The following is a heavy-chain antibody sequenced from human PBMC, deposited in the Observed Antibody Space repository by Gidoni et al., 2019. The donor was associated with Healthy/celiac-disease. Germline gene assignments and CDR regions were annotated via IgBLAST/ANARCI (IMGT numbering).Heavy chain of an antibody. J-gene: IGHJ6*02. CDR3: ARSGPGYSYGYDLSFYYYGMDV. V-gene: IGHV1-69*06. CDR2: IIPIFGTA. CDR1: GGTFSSYA. Sequence: QVQLVQSGAEVKKPGSSVKVSCKASGGTFSSYAISWVRQAPGQGLEWMGGIIPIFGTANYAQKFQGRVTITADKSTSTAYMELSSLRSEDTAVYYCARSGPGYSYGYDLSFYYYGMDVWGQGTTVTVSS. D-gene: IGHD5-18*01.